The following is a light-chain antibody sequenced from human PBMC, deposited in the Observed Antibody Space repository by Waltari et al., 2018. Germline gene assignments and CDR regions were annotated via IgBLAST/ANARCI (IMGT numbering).Light chain of an antibody. CDR1: QSISQY. CDR2: AAS. V-gene: IGKV3-20*01. J-gene: IGKJ1*01. Sequence: VLTQSPGTLSLSPGETATLSCRASQSISQYLVWYQQRPGHAPRLLIYAASPRATGVPDRFSGSGYGTDFTLTISRLEPEDFAVYYCQNHERLPAAFGQGTKVEIK. CDR3: QNHERLPAA.